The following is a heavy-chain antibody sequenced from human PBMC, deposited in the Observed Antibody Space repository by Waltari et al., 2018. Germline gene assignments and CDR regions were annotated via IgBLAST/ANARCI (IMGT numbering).Heavy chain of an antibody. D-gene: IGHD2-15*01. Sequence: EVPLVDSGGGLIQPGGSLNHSCVASAFSVSSNHMSWVRQAPGKGLEWVSVIYSYGRTNYAESVKGRFTISRDSSKNTVYLQMSSLRVEDTAIYYCARDPRWYESGDWGQGTLVTVSS. CDR1: AFSVSSNH. V-gene: IGHV3-53*01. CDR2: IYSYGRT. CDR3: ARDPRWYESGD. J-gene: IGHJ4*02.